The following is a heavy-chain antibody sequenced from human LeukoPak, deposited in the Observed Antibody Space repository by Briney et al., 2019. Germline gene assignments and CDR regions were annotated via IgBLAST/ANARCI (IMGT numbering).Heavy chain of an antibody. Sequence: SETLSLTCTVSGGSISSSSYYWGWIRQPPGKGLEWIGSIYYSGSTYYNPSLKSRVTISVDTSKNQFSLKLSSVTAADTAVYYCARRDPHPYDSSGYYGRENWFDPWGQGTLVTVSS. V-gene: IGHV4-39*07. CDR3: ARRDPHPYDSSGYYGRENWFDP. CDR2: IYYSGST. D-gene: IGHD3-22*01. CDR1: GGSISSSSYY. J-gene: IGHJ5*02.